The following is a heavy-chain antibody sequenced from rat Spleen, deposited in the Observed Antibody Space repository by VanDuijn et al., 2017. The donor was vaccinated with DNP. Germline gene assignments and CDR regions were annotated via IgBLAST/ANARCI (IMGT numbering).Heavy chain of an antibody. J-gene: IGHJ2*01. CDR3: STDPVIIGIRDFDY. CDR1: GFSLTSYS. CDR2: MWYDGDT. Sequence: QVQLKESGPGLVQPSETLSLTCTVSGFSLTSYSVSWVRQPSGKGPEWMGRMWYDGDTAYNSALKSRLSISRDTSKNQVLLSINGLQTDGTGTYYCSTDPVIIGIRDFDYWGQGVMVTVSS. D-gene: IGHD1-5*01. V-gene: IGHV2-63*01.